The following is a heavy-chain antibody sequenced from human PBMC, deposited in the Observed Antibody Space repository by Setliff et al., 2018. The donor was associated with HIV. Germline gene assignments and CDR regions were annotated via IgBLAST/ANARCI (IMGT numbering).Heavy chain of an antibody. V-gene: IGHV1-18*01. Sequence: ASVKVSCKASGYTFTSYGISWVRQAPGQGLEWMGWISAYNGNTYYAQKLQGRVTMTTDTSTSTAYMELRSLRSDDTAVYYCARLVAAAGKTGWFDPWGQGTLGTVPQ. CDR2: ISAYNGNT. D-gene: IGHD6-13*01. CDR1: GYTFTSYG. CDR3: ARLVAAAGKTGWFDP. J-gene: IGHJ5*02.